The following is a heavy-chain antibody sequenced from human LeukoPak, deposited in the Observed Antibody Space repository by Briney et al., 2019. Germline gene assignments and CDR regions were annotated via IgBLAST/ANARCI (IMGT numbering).Heavy chain of an antibody. D-gene: IGHD2-21*01. V-gene: IGHV4-34*01. CDR2: INHSGST. CDR3: ARDSAPVRNSWYFDL. Sequence: SETLSLTCAVYGGSFSGYYWSWIRQPPGKGLEWIGEINHSGSTNYNPSLRSRVTISLDTSKNQFSLKLSSVTAADTAVYYCARDSAPVRNSWYFDLWGRGTLVTASS. J-gene: IGHJ2*01. CDR1: GGSFSGYY.